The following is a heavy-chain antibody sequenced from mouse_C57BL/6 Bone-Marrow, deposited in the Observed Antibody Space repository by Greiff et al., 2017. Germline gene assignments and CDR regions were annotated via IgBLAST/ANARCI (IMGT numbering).Heavy chain of an antibody. CDR1: GFTFSDYG. D-gene: IGHD2-5*01. CDR2: ISNLAYSI. V-gene: IGHV5-15*04. CDR3: ARRSRYCSNYDAMDY. Sequence: EVMLVESGGGLVQPGGSLKLSCAASGFTFSDYGMAWVRQAPRKGPEWVAFISNLAYSIYYADTVTGRFTISRENAKNTLYLEMSSLRSEDTAMYYCARRSRYCSNYDAMDYWGQGTSVTVSS. J-gene: IGHJ4*01.